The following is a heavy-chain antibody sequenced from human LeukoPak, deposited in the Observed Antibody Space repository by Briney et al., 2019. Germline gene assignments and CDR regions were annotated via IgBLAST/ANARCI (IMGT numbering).Heavy chain of an antibody. CDR1: GFTVSTNY. J-gene: IGHJ4*02. CDR2: IYSGGIT. V-gene: IGHV3-53*04. D-gene: IGHD5-18*01. Sequence: GGSLRLSCVASGFTVSTNYMSWVRQAPGKGLEWVSVIYSGGITYYADSVKGRFTISRHDSKNTVYLQMNSLRAEDTALYYCARVAPGYTYAYGAPYYFDNWGQGTLVTVSS. CDR3: ARVAPGYTYAYGAPYYFDN.